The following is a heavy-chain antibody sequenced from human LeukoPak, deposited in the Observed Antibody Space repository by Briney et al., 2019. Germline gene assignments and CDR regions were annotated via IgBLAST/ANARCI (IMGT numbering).Heavy chain of an antibody. CDR3: ARENLRLGELSFD. J-gene: IGHJ4*02. Sequence: RPSETLSLTCAVYGGSFSGYYWSWIRQPPGKGLEWIGEINHSGSTNYNPSLKSRVTISVDTSKNQFSLKLSSVTAADTAVYYCARENLRLGELSFDWGQGTLVTVSS. CDR1: GGSFSGYY. D-gene: IGHD3-16*02. V-gene: IGHV4-34*01. CDR2: INHSGST.